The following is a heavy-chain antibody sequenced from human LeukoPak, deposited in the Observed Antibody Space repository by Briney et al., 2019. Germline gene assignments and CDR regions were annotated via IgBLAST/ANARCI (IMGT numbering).Heavy chain of an antibody. CDR1: GFTFSSYW. J-gene: IGHJ3*01. CDR2: IKEDGSEE. CDR3: ARDWLAGNPYHAFDL. V-gene: IGHV3-7*01. D-gene: IGHD3-22*01. Sequence: GGTLRLSCAASGFTFSSYWMTWVRQAPGKGLECVANIKEDGSEEYYVDSVKGRFSISRDNAKNSLHLQMNSLRAEDTAVYYCARDWLAGNPYHAFDLWGKGTMVTVSS.